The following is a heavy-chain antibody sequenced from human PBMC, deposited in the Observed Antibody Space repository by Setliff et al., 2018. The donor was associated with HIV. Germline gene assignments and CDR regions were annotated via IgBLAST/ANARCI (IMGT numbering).Heavy chain of an antibody. V-gene: IGHV1-18*01. CDR3: ARGAIVPAAMVSRYNYYGMDV. D-gene: IGHD2-2*01. CDR2: ISAYNGNT. J-gene: IGHJ6*02. CDR1: GYTFTNYG. Sequence: ASVKVSCKASGYTFTNYGFSWVRQAPGQGLEWMGWISAYNGNTNYAKKLQGRVTMTTDTSTSTAYMELRSLRSDDTAVYYCARGAIVPAAMVSRYNYYGMDVWGQGTTVTVSS.